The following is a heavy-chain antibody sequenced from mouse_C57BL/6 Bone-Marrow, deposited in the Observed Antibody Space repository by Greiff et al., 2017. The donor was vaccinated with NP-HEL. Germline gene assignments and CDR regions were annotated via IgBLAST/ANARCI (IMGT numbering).Heavy chain of an antibody. Sequence: EVQLVESGEGLVKPGGSLKLSCAASGFTFSSYAMSWVRQTPEKRLEWVAYLSSGGDYIYYADTVKGRFTISRDNAGNTLYLQMSSLKSEDTAMYYCTRGLRRRGYFDYWGQGTTLTVSS. V-gene: IGHV5-9-1*02. CDR3: TRGLRRRGYFDY. CDR1: GFTFSSYA. D-gene: IGHD1-1*01. J-gene: IGHJ2*01. CDR2: LSSGGDYI.